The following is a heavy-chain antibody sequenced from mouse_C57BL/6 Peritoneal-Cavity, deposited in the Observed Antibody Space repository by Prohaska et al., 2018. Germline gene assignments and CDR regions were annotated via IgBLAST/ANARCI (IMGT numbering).Heavy chain of an antibody. D-gene: IGHD2-1*01. CDR2: INSDGSAI. J-gene: IGHJ1*03. CDR1: GFTFSGFW. Sequence: EVQLLETGGGLVQPGGSRGLSCEGSGFTFSGFWMSWVRQTPGKTLDWIGDINSDGSAINYASSIKDRFTIFRDNDKSTLYLQMSNVRSEDTATYFCMRYGNYWYFDVWGTGTTVTVSS. V-gene: IGHV11-2*01. CDR3: MRYGNYWYFDV.